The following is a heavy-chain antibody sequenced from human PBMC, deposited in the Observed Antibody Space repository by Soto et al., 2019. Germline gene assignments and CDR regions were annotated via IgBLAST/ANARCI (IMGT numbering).Heavy chain of an antibody. CDR2: ISGSGGST. D-gene: IGHD6-13*01. V-gene: IGHV3-23*01. CDR1: GFTFSSYA. Sequence: EVQLLESGGGLVQPGGSLRLSCAASGFTFSSYAMSLVRQAPGKGLEWVSAISGSGGSTYYADSVKGRFTISRDNSKNTLYLQMNSLRAEDTAVYYCAKDHPYSSTSYWYFDLWGRGTLVTVSS. CDR3: AKDHPYSSTSYWYFDL. J-gene: IGHJ2*01.